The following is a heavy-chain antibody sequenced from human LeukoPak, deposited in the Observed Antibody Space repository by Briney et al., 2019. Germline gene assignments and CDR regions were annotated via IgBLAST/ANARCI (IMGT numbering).Heavy chain of an antibody. CDR1: GYTFNSYD. V-gene: IGHV1-18*01. J-gene: IGHJ4*02. D-gene: IGHD6-6*01. Sequence: ASVKVSCKASGYTFNSYDISWVRQAPGQGLEWMGWIRTYNDNTHYAQKLQGRVTMTTDTSTSTVYMELKSLRSDDTAVYYCARIQSRIIAARPGNPAFDYWGRGTLVTVSS. CDR2: IRTYNDNT. CDR3: ARIQSRIIAARPGNPAFDY.